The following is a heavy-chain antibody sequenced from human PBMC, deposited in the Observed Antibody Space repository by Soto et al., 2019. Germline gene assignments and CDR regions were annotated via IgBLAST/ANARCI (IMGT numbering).Heavy chain of an antibody. J-gene: IGHJ6*02. Sequence: QVQLVQSGAEVEKPGASVKVSCKTSGYTFTSYAMHWVRQAPGQRLEWMGWINAGNGNTKYSQKFQGRVTITRDTSASTAYRKLSSLRPEDTAVYYCAKEKAGQPYYYYYGMDVWGQGTTVTVSS. CDR1: GYTFTSYA. V-gene: IGHV1-3*01. CDR3: AKEKAGQPYYYYYGMDV. D-gene: IGHD6-13*01. CDR2: INAGNGNT.